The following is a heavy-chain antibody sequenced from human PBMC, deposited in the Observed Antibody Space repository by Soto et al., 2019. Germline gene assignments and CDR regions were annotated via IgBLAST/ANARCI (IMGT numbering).Heavy chain of an antibody. CDR2: INPTSGGT. J-gene: IGHJ4*02. Sequence: GASVKVSCQTSGYTLAGYYIRWIRQAPGQGLEWMGWINPTSGGTVYAQNFQDGVTMTRDTSISTAYMELRRLNSDDTAVYYCARDPDYGDYWGYFFDSWGQGTPVTVSS. CDR1: GYTLAGYY. V-gene: IGHV1-2*02. D-gene: IGHD4-17*01. CDR3: ARDPDYGDYWGYFFDS.